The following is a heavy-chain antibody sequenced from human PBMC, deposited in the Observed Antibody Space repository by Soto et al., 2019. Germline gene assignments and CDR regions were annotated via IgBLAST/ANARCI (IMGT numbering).Heavy chain of an antibody. CDR2: IKQDGSEK. J-gene: IGHJ3*02. D-gene: IGHD3-3*01. CDR1: GFTFSSYW. Sequence: GGSLRLSCAASGFTFSSYWMSWVRQAPGKGLEWVANIKQDGSEKYYVDSVKGRFTISRDNAKNSLYLQMNSLRAEDTAVYYCARDRDLVLEPATNDAFDIWGQGTMVTVSS. CDR3: ARDRDLVLEPATNDAFDI. V-gene: IGHV3-7*01.